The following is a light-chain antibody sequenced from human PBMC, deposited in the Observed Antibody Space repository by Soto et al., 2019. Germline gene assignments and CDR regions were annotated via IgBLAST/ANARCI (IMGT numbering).Light chain of an antibody. J-gene: IGLJ3*02. CDR1: SSDVVGYNY. CDR2: DVS. V-gene: IGLV2-14*01. CDR3: SSYTSSSTPNWV. Sequence: QSALTQPASVSGSPGQSITISCTGTSSDVVGYNYVSWYQQHPGKAPKLMIYDVSNRPSGVSNRFSGSKSGNTASLTISGLQAEDEADYYCSSYTSSSTPNWVFGGGTKLTVL.